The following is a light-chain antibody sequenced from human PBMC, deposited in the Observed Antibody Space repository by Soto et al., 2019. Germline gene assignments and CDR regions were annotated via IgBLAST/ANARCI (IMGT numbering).Light chain of an antibody. V-gene: IGKV3-20*01. CDR2: GAS. CDR3: QQYGSSPRT. CDR1: QSVSGSY. J-gene: IGKJ1*01. Sequence: EIVLTQSPGTLSLSPGERVTLSCRASQSVSGSYLAWYQQKPGQAPRLLIYGASSRATGIPDRFSGSGSGTDFTLTISRLEPEDFAVYYYQQYGSSPRTFGQGTKV.